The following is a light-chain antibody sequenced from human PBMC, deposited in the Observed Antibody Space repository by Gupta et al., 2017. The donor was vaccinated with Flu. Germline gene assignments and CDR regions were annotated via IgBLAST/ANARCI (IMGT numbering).Light chain of an antibody. CDR1: QSVLHSSNNKNY. CDR3: QQYDDTPRT. J-gene: IGKJ1*01. CDR2: WAS. V-gene: IGKV4-1*01. Sequence: DIVMTQSPDSLAVSLGERTTINCKSSQSVLHSSNNKNYLAWYQQKPGQPPKLLIYWASTRESGVPERFSGSGSGTDFTLTISSLQAEDVAVYYCQQYDDTPRTFGQGTKVEIK.